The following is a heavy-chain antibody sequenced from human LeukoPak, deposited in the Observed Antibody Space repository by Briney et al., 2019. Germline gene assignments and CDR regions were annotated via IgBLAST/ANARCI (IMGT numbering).Heavy chain of an antibody. CDR3: ARDGAVAGTVVDY. CDR2: ISSSSSYT. CDR1: GFTFSDYY. V-gene: IGHV3-11*06. Sequence: KPGGSLRLSCAASGFTFSDYYMSWIRQAPGKGLEWVSYISSSSSYTNYADSVKGRSTISRDNAKNSLYLQMNGLRAEDTAVYYCARDGAVAGTVVDYWGQGTLVTVSS. D-gene: IGHD6-19*01. J-gene: IGHJ4*02.